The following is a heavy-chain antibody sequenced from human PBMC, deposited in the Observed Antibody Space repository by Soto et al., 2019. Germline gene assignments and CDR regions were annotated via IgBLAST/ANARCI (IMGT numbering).Heavy chain of an antibody. CDR1: GFTFDDYA. CDR2: INWNGGNK. CDR3: TKDLILGRYQLLPCFDS. V-gene: IGHV3-9*01. D-gene: IGHD2-2*01. J-gene: IGHJ4*02. Sequence: EVQLVESGGGLVQPGRSLRLSCTTSGFTFDDYAMHWVRQAPGKGLEWVSGINWNGGNKDYADSVKGRFTISRDNAKNSLYLQMNSLRAEDTAFYYCTKDLILGRYQLLPCFDSWGQGTLVTVSS.